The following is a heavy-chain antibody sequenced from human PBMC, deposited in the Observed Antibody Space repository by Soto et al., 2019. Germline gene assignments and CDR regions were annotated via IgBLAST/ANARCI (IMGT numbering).Heavy chain of an antibody. CDR1: GGSISSYY. D-gene: IGHD4-4*01. J-gene: IGHJ4*02. V-gene: IGHV4-59*01. CDR2: IXXXGXT. CDR3: ARDLANSNPYYFDY. Sequence: SETQSLTCTVSGGSISSYYWSWIRQPPGKGLEWXGXIXXXGXTXXXPXXXXRVTISVDTSKNQFSLKLRSVTAADTAVYYCARDLANSNPYYFDYWGQGTLVTVSS.